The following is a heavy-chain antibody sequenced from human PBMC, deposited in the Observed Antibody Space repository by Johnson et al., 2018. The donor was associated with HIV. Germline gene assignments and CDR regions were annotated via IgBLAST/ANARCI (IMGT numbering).Heavy chain of an antibody. J-gene: IGHJ3*02. D-gene: IGHD4-23*01. CDR2: IGTAGDT. CDR3: ARDKDYGGNHDAFDI. V-gene: IGHV3-13*01. CDR1: GFTFSNYD. Sequence: VQLVESGGGVVQRGGSLRLSCAASGFTFSNYDIHWVRQATGKGLEWVSTIGTAGDTYYVGSVKGRFTISRENAKNSLYLQMESLRADDTALYYCARDKDYGGNHDAFDIWGQGTMVTVSS.